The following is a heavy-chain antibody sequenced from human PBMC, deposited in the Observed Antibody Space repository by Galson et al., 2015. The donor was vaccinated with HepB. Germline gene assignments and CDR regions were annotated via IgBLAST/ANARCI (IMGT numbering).Heavy chain of an antibody. CDR2: ISYSGSA. V-gene: IGHV4-31*03. D-gene: IGHD2-2*01. CDR1: GGSIRSGGYY. Sequence: TLSLTCTVSGGSIRSGGYYWSWIRQHPGKGLESIGYISYSGSAYYNPSLKSRIIISMDTSKNQFFLQLNSVTAADTAVYYCARGIRTVEAFDVWGQGTMVTVSS. J-gene: IGHJ3*01. CDR3: ARGIRTVEAFDV.